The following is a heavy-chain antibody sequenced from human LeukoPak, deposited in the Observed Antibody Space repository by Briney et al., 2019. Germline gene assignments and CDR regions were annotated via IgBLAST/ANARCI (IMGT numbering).Heavy chain of an antibody. D-gene: IGHD6-13*01. V-gene: IGHV1-2*02. CDR2: INPNSGGT. CDR3: ASSNIAAALIAGY. Sequence: ASVKVSCKASGYTFTGYYMHWVRQAPGQGLEWMGWINPNSGGTNYAQKFQGRVTMTRDTSISTAYMELSRLRSDDTAVYYCASSNIAAALIAGYWGQGTLVTVSS. J-gene: IGHJ4*02. CDR1: GYTFTGYY.